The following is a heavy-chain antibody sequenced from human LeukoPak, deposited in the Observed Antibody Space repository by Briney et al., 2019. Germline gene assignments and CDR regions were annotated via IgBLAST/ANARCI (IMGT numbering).Heavy chain of an antibody. V-gene: IGHV4-4*07. Sequence: PSETLSLTCTVSGGSISSYYWSWIRQPAGKGLEWIGRIYTSGSTNYNPSLERRVTMSVDTSKNHFSLRLSSVTAADTAVYYCARYGNYYYYMDVWGKGTTVTVSS. CDR3: ARYGNYYYYMDV. CDR2: IYTSGST. D-gene: IGHD1-26*01. J-gene: IGHJ6*03. CDR1: GGSISSYY.